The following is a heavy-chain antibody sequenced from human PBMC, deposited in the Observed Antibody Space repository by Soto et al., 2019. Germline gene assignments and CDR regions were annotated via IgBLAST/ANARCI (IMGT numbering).Heavy chain of an antibody. CDR3: ASFYHGYDFYDY. D-gene: IGHD5-12*01. CDR1: GGSVSSGSYY. Sequence: QVQLQESGPRLVKPSETLSLTCGVSGGSVSSGSYYWSWIRQPPGKGLEWIGYIYYTGNTKYNPSLKSRVTISLDTSKNQFSLKLSSVTAADTAVYYCASFYHGYDFYDYWGQGTLVTVSA. J-gene: IGHJ4*02. V-gene: IGHV4-61*01. CDR2: IYYTGNT.